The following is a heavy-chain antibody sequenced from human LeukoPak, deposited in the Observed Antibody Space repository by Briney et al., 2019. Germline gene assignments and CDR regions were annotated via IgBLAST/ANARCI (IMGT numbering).Heavy chain of an antibody. CDR1: GGTFSSYA. CDR2: ITPIFGIA. J-gene: IGHJ4*02. D-gene: IGHD5-18*01. CDR3: ARDGRRGYSYGSPSYFDY. Sequence: GASVKVSCKASGGTFSSYAISWVRQAPGQGLEWMGRITPIFGIANYAQKFQGRVTITADKSTSTAYMELSSLRSEDTAVYYCARDGRRGYSYGSPSYFDYWGQGTLVTVSS. V-gene: IGHV1-69*04.